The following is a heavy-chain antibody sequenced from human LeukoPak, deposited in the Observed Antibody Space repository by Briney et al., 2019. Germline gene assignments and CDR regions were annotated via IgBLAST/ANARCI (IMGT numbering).Heavy chain of an antibody. CDR2: IIPILGIA. V-gene: IGHV1-69*04. CDR1: GGTFSSYA. J-gene: IGHJ4*02. CDR3: ASPSRGGITGDRSGFDY. Sequence: SVKVSCKASGGTFSSYAISWVRQAPGQGLAWMGRIIPILGIANCAQKFQGRVTITADKSTSTAYMELSSLRSEDTAVYYCASPSRGGITGDRSGFDYWGQGTLVTVSS. D-gene: IGHD7-27*01.